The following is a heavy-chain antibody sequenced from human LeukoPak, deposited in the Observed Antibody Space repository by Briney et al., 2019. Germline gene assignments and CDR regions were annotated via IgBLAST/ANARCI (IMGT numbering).Heavy chain of an antibody. CDR3: TREPRGVMYYYDSSGYYYMEYYFDY. V-gene: IGHV3-30*02. CDR2: IRYDGSNK. J-gene: IGHJ4*02. D-gene: IGHD3-22*01. Sequence: GGSLRLSCAPSGFTFSTYGMHWVRQAPGKGLEWVAFIRYDGSNKYYADSVKGRFTISRDNSKNTLYLQMNSLKTEDTAVYYYTREPRGVMYYYDSSGYYYMEYYFDYWGQGTLVTVSS. CDR1: GFTFSTYG.